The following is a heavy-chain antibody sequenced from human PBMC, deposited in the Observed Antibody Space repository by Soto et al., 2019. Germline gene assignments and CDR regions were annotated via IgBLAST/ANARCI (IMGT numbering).Heavy chain of an antibody. D-gene: IGHD1-26*01. CDR2: ISAYNGNT. CDR1: GYTFTSYG. J-gene: IGHJ5*02. V-gene: IGHV1-18*01. Sequence: QVQLVQSGGEVKKPGASVKVSCKPSGYTFTSYGIIWVRQAPGQGREWMGRISAYNGNTNYAQKLQGRGTKTTDTSTSTACMEPRSPRSDDTAVYYCARVVGALEHWFDPWGQGTLVTVSS. CDR3: ARVVGALEHWFDP.